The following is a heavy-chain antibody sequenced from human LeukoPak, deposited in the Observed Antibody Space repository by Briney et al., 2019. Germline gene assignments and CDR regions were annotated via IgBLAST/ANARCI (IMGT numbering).Heavy chain of an antibody. J-gene: IGHJ6*02. V-gene: IGHV4-34*01. CDR3: ARDSTYYYDSSGYWDYYYYGMDV. Sequence: SETLSLTCAVYGGSFSGYYWSWIRQPPGKGLEWIGEINHSGSTNYNPSLKSRVTISVDTSKNQFSLKLSSVTAADTAVYYCARDSTYYYDSSGYWDYYYYGMDVWGQGTTVTVSS. CDR1: GGSFSGYY. D-gene: IGHD3-22*01. CDR2: INHSGST.